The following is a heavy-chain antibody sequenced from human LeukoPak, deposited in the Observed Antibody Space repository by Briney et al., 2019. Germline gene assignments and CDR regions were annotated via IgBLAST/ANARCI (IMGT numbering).Heavy chain of an antibody. Sequence: GGSLRLSCAASGFTFSSYAMSWVRQAPGKGLEWVSAISGSGGSTYYADSVKGRFTISRDNSKNTLYLQMNSLRAEDTAVYYCAKTLLLGVAADPNYFDYWGQGTLVTSPQ. V-gene: IGHV3-23*01. CDR3: AKTLLLGVAADPNYFDY. D-gene: IGHD2-15*01. J-gene: IGHJ4*02. CDR1: GFTFSSYA. CDR2: ISGSGGST.